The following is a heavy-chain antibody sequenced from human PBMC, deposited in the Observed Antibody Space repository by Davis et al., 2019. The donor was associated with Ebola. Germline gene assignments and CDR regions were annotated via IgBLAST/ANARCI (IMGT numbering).Heavy chain of an antibody. Sequence: GESPKLSCTASGLTFSSHSMNWVRQAPGKGLEWVSSISVNSVYTPYADSVKVRFTISRDNAKNSSYLEMNSLRGEDTAVYYCAAFETHIYNNGMEVWGQGTTVTVSS. CDR3: AAFETHIYNNGMEV. CDR1: GLTFSSHS. CDR2: ISVNSVYT. D-gene: IGHD1-14*01. J-gene: IGHJ6*02. V-gene: IGHV3-21*01.